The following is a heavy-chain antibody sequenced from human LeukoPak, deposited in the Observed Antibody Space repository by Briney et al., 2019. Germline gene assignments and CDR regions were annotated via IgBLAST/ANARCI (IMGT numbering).Heavy chain of an antibody. J-gene: IGHJ4*02. CDR1: GFTFDDYA. CDR3: ARDNLHYGSENTVDY. CDR2: ISWNSGSI. D-gene: IGHD3-10*01. Sequence: GGSLRLSCAASGFTFDDYAMHWVRQAPGKGLEWVSGISWNSGSIGYADSVKGRFTISRDNAKNSLYLQMNSLRAEDTAVYYCARDNLHYGSENTVDYWGQGTLVTVSS. V-gene: IGHV3-9*01.